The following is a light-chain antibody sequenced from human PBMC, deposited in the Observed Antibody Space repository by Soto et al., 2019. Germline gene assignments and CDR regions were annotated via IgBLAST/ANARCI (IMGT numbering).Light chain of an antibody. J-gene: IGLJ1*01. Sequence: QSALTQPASVSGSPGQSITISCTGTSSDVGGYNYVSWYQQHPGKAPKLMIYDVSNRPSGVSNRFSGSKSGNTASLTISGLQAEAEADYYCSSYTSSSTISLYVFGTGTKLTVL. CDR2: DVS. CDR1: SSDVGGYNY. CDR3: SSYTSSSTISLYV. V-gene: IGLV2-14*01.